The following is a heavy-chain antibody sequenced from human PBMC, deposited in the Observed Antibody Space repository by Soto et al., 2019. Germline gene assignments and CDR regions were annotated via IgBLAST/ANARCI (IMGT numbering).Heavy chain of an antibody. CDR3: ARGVYKDYYYYGMDV. D-gene: IGHD6-6*01. Sequence: PGESLKISCKGSGYSFTSYWISWVRQMPGKGLEWMGRIDPSDSYTNYSPSFQGHVTISADKSISTAYLQWSSLKASDTAMYYCARGVYKDYYYYGMDVWGQGTAVTVSS. CDR1: GYSFTSYW. J-gene: IGHJ6*02. CDR2: IDPSDSYT. V-gene: IGHV5-10-1*01.